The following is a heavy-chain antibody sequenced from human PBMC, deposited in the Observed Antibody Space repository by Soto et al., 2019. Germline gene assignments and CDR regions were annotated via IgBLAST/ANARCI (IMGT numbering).Heavy chain of an antibody. V-gene: IGHV1-2*02. D-gene: IGHD1-26*01. J-gene: IGHJ6*02. CDR2: INPNSGDT. Sequence: ASVKVSCKASGYTFTGYYVHWVRQAPGQGLEWMGWINPNSGDTYLAQRFQGRVTMNRDTTIGTAYMELRGLTSDDTAEYYCAKGGAIVAAGTRVYLYNAMDVWGQGTTVTVSS. CDR1: GYTFTGYY. CDR3: AKGGAIVAAGTRVYLYNAMDV.